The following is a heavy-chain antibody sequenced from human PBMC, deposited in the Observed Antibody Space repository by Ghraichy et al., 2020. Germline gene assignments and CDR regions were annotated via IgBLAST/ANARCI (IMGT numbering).Heavy chain of an antibody. D-gene: IGHD3-16*01. CDR2: INPNSGGT. Sequence: ASVKVSCKASGYTFTGYYMHWVRQAPGQGLEWMGWINPNSGGTNYAQKFQGRVTMTRDTSISTAYMELSRLRSDDTAVYYCARTLIPRVSHFDYWGQGTLVTVSS. J-gene: IGHJ4*02. CDR1: GYTFTGYY. V-gene: IGHV1-2*02. CDR3: ARTLIPRVSHFDY.